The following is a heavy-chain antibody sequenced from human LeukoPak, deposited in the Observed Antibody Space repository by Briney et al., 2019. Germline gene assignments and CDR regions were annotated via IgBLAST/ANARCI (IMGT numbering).Heavy chain of an antibody. D-gene: IGHD7-27*01. V-gene: IGHV1-2*02. J-gene: IGHJ4*02. CDR2: INPNTGGT. CDR3: ARDHNSENWGSLGG. CDR1: GGTFSSYA. Sequence: ASVKFSCKASGGTFSSYAISWVRQAPGQGLEWMGWINPNTGGTNYAQKFQGRVTITRDTSINTAYMDLTRLTSDDTALYYCARDHNSENWGSLGGWGQGTLVTVSS.